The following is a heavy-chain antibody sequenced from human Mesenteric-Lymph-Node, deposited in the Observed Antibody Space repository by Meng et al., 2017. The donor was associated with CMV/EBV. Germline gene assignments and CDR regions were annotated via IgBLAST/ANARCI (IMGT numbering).Heavy chain of an antibody. CDR3: ARQDGANFDY. Sequence: GGSLRLSCAASGFTFSSYAMHWVRQAPGKGLEWVTIISYDGSNQYYADSVKGRFTISRDNSKNTLYLQMNSLRTEDTAVYYCARQDGANFDYWGQGILVTVSS. J-gene: IGHJ4*02. V-gene: IGHV3-30*04. CDR2: ISYDGSNQ. D-gene: IGHD1-26*01. CDR1: GFTFSSYA.